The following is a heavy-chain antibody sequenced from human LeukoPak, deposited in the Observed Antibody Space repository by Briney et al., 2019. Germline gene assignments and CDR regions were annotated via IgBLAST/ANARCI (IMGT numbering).Heavy chain of an antibody. Sequence: SVKVSCKASGGTFSSYAISWVRQAPGQGLEWMGGIIPIFGTANYAQKFQGRVTMTRDTSISTAYMELSRLRSDDTAVYYCARAHSGSYYSSGYWGQGTLVTVSS. CDR1: GGTFSSYA. D-gene: IGHD1-26*01. CDR2: IIPIFGTA. V-gene: IGHV1-69*05. CDR3: ARAHSGSYYSSGY. J-gene: IGHJ4*02.